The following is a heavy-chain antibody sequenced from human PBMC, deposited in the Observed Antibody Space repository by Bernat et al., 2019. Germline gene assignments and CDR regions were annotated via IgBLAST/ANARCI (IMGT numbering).Heavy chain of an antibody. CDR3: ARDLRLGARDYRFFFNDTATTEIYTLSLHDALPI. CDR2: LWNDGSKK. CDR1: SVSHYG. J-gene: IGHJ3*02. D-gene: IGHD4-17*01. Sequence: SVSHYGLHWVRQAPGKGLELVALLWNDGSKKNYADSVKGRFTISIDISENTLSLQMNRLRVDDTGVYYCARDLRLGARDYRFFFNDTATTEIYTLSLHDALPIW. V-gene: IGHV3-33*01.